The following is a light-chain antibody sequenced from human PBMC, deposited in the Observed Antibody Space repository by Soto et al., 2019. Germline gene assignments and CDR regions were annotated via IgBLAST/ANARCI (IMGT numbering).Light chain of an antibody. CDR2: LAS. J-gene: IGKJ4*01. V-gene: IGKV2-28*01. CDR1: QRRLHINGYNY. Sequence: DIVLTQHPLCLPVTPGDPAALSCMSRQRRLHINGYNYLDWYLQKPGQSPPLLIYLASNRASGVPDRFSGSGSGTDFTLNISRLEAEDFGVYYCLQTLQTPLTFGGGTKVDIK. CDR3: LQTLQTPLT.